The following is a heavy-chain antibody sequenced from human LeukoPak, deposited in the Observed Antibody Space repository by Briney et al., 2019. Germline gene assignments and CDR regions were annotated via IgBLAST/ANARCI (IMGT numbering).Heavy chain of an antibody. Sequence: SVKVSCKASGGTLSSYAISWVRQAPGQGLEWMGRIIPILGIANYAQKFQGRVTITADKSTSTAYMELSSLRSEDTAVYYCARAGLELASPDYWGQGTLVTVSS. CDR1: GGTLSSYA. D-gene: IGHD1-7*01. CDR3: ARAGLELASPDY. V-gene: IGHV1-69*04. CDR2: IIPILGIA. J-gene: IGHJ4*02.